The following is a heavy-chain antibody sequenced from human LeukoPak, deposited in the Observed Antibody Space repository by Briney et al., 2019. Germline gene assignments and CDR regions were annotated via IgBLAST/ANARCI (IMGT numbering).Heavy chain of an antibody. J-gene: IGHJ6*02. Sequence: GGSLRLSCAPSGFTFSSYGLHWVRQAPGKGLEWVAVIWYDGSNKYYADSVKGRFTISRDNSKNTLYLQMNSLRAEDTAVYYCARTPIRYRSGGGCYWYGMDVWGQGTTVTVSS. CDR1: GFTFSSYG. CDR3: ARTPIRYRSGGGCYWYGMDV. CDR2: IWYDGSNK. D-gene: IGHD2-15*01. V-gene: IGHV3-33*01.